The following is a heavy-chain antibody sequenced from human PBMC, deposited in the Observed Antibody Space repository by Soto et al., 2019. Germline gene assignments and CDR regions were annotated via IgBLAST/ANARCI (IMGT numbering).Heavy chain of an antibody. V-gene: IGHV3-48*01. CDR1: GFTFSSYS. Sequence: PGGSLRLSCXASGFTFSSYSMNWVRQAPGKGLEWVSYISSSSSTIYYADSVKGRFTISRDNAKNSLYLQMNSLRAEDTAVYYCARDDLGYCSGGSCYLEYFQHWGQGTLVTVSS. J-gene: IGHJ1*01. CDR2: ISSSSSTI. CDR3: ARDDLGYCSGGSCYLEYFQH. D-gene: IGHD2-15*01.